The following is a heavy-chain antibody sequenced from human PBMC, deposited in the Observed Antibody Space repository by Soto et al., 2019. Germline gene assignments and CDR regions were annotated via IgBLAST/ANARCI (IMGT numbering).Heavy chain of an antibody. Sequence: LRLSCAASEFTFANAWISWVRRAPGKGLEWVGRIKSKADGGTTDYAAPVKGRFTISRDESQNTLYLQMNSLKTEDTAVYYCTSLYYGHWGQGTLVTVSS. D-gene: IGHD4-17*01. V-gene: IGHV3-15*01. CDR1: EFTFANAW. CDR3: TSLYYGH. J-gene: IGHJ4*02. CDR2: IKSKADGGTT.